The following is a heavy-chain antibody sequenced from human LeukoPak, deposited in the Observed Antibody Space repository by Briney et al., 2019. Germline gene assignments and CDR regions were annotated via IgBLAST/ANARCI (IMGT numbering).Heavy chain of an antibody. J-gene: IGHJ4*02. CDR1: GYTFTSYD. CDR2: ISSNSGDT. CDR3: ARGPPNWGYDY. Sequence: ASVKVSCTASGYTFTSYDFNWVRQATGQRPEWMGWISSNSGDTGYAQKFQDRVTMTRNTSISTAYMELSSLRSDDTAVYYCARGPPNWGYDYWGPGTLVTVSS. D-gene: IGHD7-27*01. V-gene: IGHV1-8*01.